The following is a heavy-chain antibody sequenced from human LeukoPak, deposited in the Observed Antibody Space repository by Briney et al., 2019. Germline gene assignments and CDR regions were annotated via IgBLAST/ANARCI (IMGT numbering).Heavy chain of an antibody. D-gene: IGHD3-10*01. V-gene: IGHV1-46*01. CDR1: GYTFTSYY. J-gene: IGHJ4*02. CDR3: ARALEFRAD. Sequence: ASAKVSCKASGYTFTSYYMHWVRQAPGQGLEWMGIINPSGGSTSYAQKFQGRVTMTRDMSTSTVYMELSRLRSDDTAVYYCARALEFRADWGQGTLVTVSS. CDR2: INPSGGST.